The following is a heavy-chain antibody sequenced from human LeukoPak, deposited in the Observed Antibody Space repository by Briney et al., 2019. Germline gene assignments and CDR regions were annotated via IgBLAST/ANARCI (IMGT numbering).Heavy chain of an antibody. D-gene: IGHD3-22*01. CDR2: IYYSGST. J-gene: IGHJ4*02. Sequence: SETLSLTCTVSGGSISSSSYYSGWIRQPPGKGLEWIGSIYYSGSTYYNPSLKSRVTISVDTSKNQFSLKLSSVTAADTAVYYCARLGGYDSSGYFDDWGQGTLVTVSS. CDR1: GGSISSSSYY. CDR3: ARLGGYDSSGYFDD. V-gene: IGHV4-39*01.